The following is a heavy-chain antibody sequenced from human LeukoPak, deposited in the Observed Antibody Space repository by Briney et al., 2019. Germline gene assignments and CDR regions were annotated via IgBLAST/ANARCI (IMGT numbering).Heavy chain of an antibody. CDR2: IYTSGST. J-gene: IGHJ3*02. Sequence: SQTLSLTCTLSGGSISTGTYYWSWIRQPAGKGLEWIGRIYTSGSTNYNPSLKSRVTISVDTSKNQFSLKLNSVTAADTAVYYCARGDYYGSGSYYNSAFDIWGQGTMATVSS. V-gene: IGHV4-61*02. D-gene: IGHD3-10*01. CDR1: GGSISTGTYY. CDR3: ARGDYYGSGSYYNSAFDI.